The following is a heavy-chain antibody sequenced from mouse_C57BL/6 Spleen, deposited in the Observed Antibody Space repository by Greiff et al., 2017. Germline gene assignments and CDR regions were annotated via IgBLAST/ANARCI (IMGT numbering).Heavy chain of an antibody. CDR2: INPNNGGT. V-gene: IGHV1-18*01. Sequence: EVQLQESGPELVKPGASVKISCKASGYTFTDYNMDWVKQSHGKSLEWIGDINPNNGGTSYNQKFKGKATLTVDKSSSTAYMELSSLTSEYTTVYYCARTCCSNYVGFAYWGQGTLVTVSA. CDR1: GYTFTDYN. CDR3: ARTCCSNYVGFAY. J-gene: IGHJ3*01. D-gene: IGHD2-5*01.